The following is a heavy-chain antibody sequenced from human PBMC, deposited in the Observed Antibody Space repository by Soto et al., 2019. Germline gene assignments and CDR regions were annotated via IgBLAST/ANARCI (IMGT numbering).Heavy chain of an antibody. CDR3: AREVGHIVVVTAGDDAFDI. Sequence: SETLSLTCTVSGGSISSGGYCWSWIRQHPGKGLEWIGYIYYSGSTYYNPSLKSRVTISVDTSKNQFSLKLSSVTAADTAVYYCAREVGHIVVVTAGDDAFDIWGQGTTVTVSS. J-gene: IGHJ3*02. V-gene: IGHV4-31*03. CDR1: GGSISSGGYC. CDR2: IYYSGST. D-gene: IGHD2-21*02.